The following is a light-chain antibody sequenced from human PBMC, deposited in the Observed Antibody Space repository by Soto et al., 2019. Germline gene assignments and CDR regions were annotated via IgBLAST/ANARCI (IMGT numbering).Light chain of an antibody. CDR2: DNN. V-gene: IGLV1-51*01. Sequence: QSVLTQPPSVSAAPRQKVTISCSGSSSNIRNNYVSWYQQLPGTAPKLLIYDNNKRPSGIPDRFSGSKSGTSATLGITGLQTGDEADYYCSSYTSSNTLVFGGGTKVTVL. CDR3: SSYTSSNTLV. CDR1: SSNIRNNY. J-gene: IGLJ2*01.